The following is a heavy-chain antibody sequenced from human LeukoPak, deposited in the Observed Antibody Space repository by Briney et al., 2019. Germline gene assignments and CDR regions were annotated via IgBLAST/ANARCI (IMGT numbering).Heavy chain of an antibody. Sequence: SETLSLTCTVSGGSISSGSYYWSWIRQPAGKGLEWIGRIYTSGSTNYNPSLKSRVTISVDTSKNQFSLKLSSVTAADTAVYYCARKTDGFNDGFDYWGQGTLVTVSS. V-gene: IGHV4-61*02. D-gene: IGHD5-24*01. CDR3: ARKTDGFNDGFDY. CDR1: GGSISSGSYY. J-gene: IGHJ4*02. CDR2: IYTSGST.